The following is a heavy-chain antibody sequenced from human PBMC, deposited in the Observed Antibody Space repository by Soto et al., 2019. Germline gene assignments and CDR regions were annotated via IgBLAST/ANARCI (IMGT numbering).Heavy chain of an antibody. J-gene: IGHJ4*02. D-gene: IGHD3-10*01. CDR1: GFTFSSYW. V-gene: IGHV3-74*01. CDR3: TRVTRGHWVDY. Sequence: PGGSLRLSCAASGFTFSSYWMHWVRQAPGKGLVWVSRINSDGSSTSYADSVKGRFTISRDNAKNSLDLQMNSLRAEDTAVYFCTRVTRGHWVDYWGQGALVTVSS. CDR2: INSDGSST.